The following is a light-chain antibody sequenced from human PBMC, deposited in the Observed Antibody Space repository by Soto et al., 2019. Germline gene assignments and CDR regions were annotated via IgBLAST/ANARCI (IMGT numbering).Light chain of an antibody. J-gene: IGLJ2*01. Sequence: QSVLTQPPPVSGAPGQRVTISCTGSSSNIGAGFDVHWYQQLPGTTPKLLIYGNTNRPSGVPDRFSGSKSGTSASLAITGLQAEDEADYSCQSYDSSLSGSVFGGGTKLTVL. CDR2: GNT. CDR1: SSNIGAGFD. V-gene: IGLV1-40*01. CDR3: QSYDSSLSGSV.